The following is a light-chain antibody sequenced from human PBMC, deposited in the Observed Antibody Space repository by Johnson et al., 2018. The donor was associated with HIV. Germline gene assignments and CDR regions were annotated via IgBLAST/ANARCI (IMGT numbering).Light chain of an antibody. V-gene: IGLV1-51*01. CDR2: DNN. J-gene: IGLJ1*01. CDR3: GTWDSSLIAEV. Sequence: QSVLTQPPSVSAAPGQKVTISCSGSSSNIGNNYVSWYQQFPGTAPKLLIYDNNKRPSGIPDRFSGSKSGTSATLGITGLQTGDEADYYCGTWDSSLIAEVFGTGTKVTVL. CDR1: SSNIGNNY.